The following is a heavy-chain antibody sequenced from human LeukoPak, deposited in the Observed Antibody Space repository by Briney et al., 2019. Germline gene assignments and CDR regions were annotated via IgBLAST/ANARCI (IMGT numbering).Heavy chain of an antibody. CDR2: IWYDGSNK. CDR1: GFTFSSYG. CDR3: ARDRACSSTSCFPYYYYGMDV. D-gene: IGHD2-2*01. V-gene: IGHV3-33*01. J-gene: IGHJ6*02. Sequence: PGGSLRLSCAASGFTFSSYGMHWVRQAPGKGLEWVAVIWYDGSNKYYADSVKGRFTISRDNSKNTLYLQMNSLRAEDTAVYYCARDRACSSTSCFPYYYYGMDVWGQGTTVTVSS.